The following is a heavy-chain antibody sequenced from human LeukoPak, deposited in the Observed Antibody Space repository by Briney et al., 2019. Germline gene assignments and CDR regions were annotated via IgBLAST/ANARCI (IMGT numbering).Heavy chain of an antibody. V-gene: IGHV3-7*01. CDR1: GFTFSSYW. Sequence: PGGSLRLSYAASGFTFSSYWMSWVRQAPGKGLEWVANIKQDGSEKYYVDSVKGRYTISRDNAKNSLYLQMNSLRAEDTAVYYCAREGRSGSYFSWGQGTLVTVSS. J-gene: IGHJ4*02. CDR3: AREGRSGSYFS. CDR2: IKQDGSEK. D-gene: IGHD1-26*01.